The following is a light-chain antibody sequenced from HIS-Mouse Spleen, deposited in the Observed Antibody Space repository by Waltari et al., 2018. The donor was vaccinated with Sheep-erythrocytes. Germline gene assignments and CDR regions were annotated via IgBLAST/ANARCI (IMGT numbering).Light chain of an antibody. V-gene: IGLV2-23*01. CDR3: CSYAGSSTPWV. J-gene: IGLJ3*02. CDR1: SSDVWSYNL. CDR2: EGS. Sequence: QSALTQPASVSGSPGQSITLSCTGSSSDVWSYNLVSRYQQHPGKAPKLMIYEGSKRPSGVSNRFSGSKSGNTASLTISGLQAEDEADYYCCSYAGSSTPWVFGGGTKLTVL.